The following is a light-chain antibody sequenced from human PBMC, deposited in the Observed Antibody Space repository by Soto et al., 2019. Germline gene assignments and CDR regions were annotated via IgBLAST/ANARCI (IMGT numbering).Light chain of an antibody. CDR1: SSDVGGYNY. Sequence: ALTQPASVSGSPGQSITISCTGTSSDVGGYNYVSWYQQHPGKAPKLMIYEVSNRPSGVSNRFSGSKSGNTASLTISGLQAEDEADYYCSSYTSSSTYVFGTGTKVTVL. V-gene: IGLV2-14*01. CDR2: EVS. J-gene: IGLJ1*01. CDR3: SSYTSSSTYV.